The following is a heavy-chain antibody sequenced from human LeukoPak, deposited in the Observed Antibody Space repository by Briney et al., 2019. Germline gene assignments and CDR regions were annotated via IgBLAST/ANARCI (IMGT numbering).Heavy chain of an antibody. CDR3: ASSVVVVTAFFDY. J-gene: IGHJ4*02. CDR1: GFTFSSYA. V-gene: IGHV3-23*01. Sequence: GGSLRLSCAASGFTFSSYAMSWVRQAPGKGLEWVSAISGSGGSTYYADSVKGRFTISRDNSKNTLYLQMNSLRAEDTAAYYCASSVVVVTAFFDYWGQGTLVTVSS. CDR2: ISGSGGST. D-gene: IGHD2-21*02.